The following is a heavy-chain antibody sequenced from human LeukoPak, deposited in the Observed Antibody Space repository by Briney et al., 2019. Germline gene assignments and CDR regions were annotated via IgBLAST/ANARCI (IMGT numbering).Heavy chain of an antibody. V-gene: IGHV4-61*08. J-gene: IGHJ4*02. CDR2: IYNSGST. CDR3: ARHWAGTSQKWTFDY. CDR1: GVSMSSGAFY. Sequence: PSETLSLTCTVSGVSMSSGAFYWSWIRQHPGKGLEWIGYIYNSGSTNYNPSLKSRVTISVDTSKNQFSLKLSSVTAEDTAVYYCARHWAGTSQKWTFDYWGQGTLVTVSS. D-gene: IGHD1-7*01.